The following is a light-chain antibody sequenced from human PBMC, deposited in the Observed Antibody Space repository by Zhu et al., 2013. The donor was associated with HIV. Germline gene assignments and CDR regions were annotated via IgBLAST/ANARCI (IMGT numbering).Light chain of an antibody. V-gene: IGKV1-33*01. CDR2: DAS. CDR1: QDINNY. J-gene: IGKJ5*01. CDR3: QQYQNLPIT. Sequence: DIQMTQSPSSLSASVGDRVTITCQANQDINNYLNWFQQKPGKAPKVLIYDASTLQTGVPSRFSGSGSGTDFTLTINSLQPEDIATYYCQQYQNLPITFGQGTRLELK.